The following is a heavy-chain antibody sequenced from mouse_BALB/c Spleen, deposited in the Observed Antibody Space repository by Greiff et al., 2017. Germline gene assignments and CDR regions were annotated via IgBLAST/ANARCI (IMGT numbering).Heavy chain of an antibody. J-gene: IGHJ3*01. V-gene: IGHV5-12-1*01. D-gene: IGHD2-10*01. CDR1: GFAFSSYD. Sequence: EVKVEESGGGLVKPGGSLKLSCAASGFAFSSYDMSWVRQTPEKRLEWVAYISSGGGSTYYPDTVKGRFTISRDNAKNTLYLQMSSLKSEDTAMYYCARPAYYGNVAWFAYWGQGTLVTVSA. CDR2: ISSGGGST. CDR3: ARPAYYGNVAWFAY.